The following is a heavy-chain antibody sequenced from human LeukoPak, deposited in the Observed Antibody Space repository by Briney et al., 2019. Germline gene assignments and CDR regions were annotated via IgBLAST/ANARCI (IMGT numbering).Heavy chain of an antibody. J-gene: IGHJ4*02. D-gene: IGHD2-8*01. CDR1: GGSISTTSW. V-gene: IGHV4/OR15-8*02. Sequence: SETLSLTCGVSGGSISTTSWWCWVRQPPGQGLEWIGEISLTGLTHYNPSLESRVTVSLDKSKNQLSLNLTSVTAADTAVYYCSRENGAFSPFGYWGQGTLVTVLS. CDR3: SRENGAFSPFGY. CDR2: ISLTGLT.